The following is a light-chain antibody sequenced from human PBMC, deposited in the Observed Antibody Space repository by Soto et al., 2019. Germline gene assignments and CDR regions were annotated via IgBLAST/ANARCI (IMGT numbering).Light chain of an antibody. J-gene: IGKJ2*01. V-gene: IGKV4-1*01. CDR2: WAS. Sequence: DIVMTQSPDSLAVSLGERATINCKSSQSVLYSSNNKNYLAWYQQKPGQPPKMVIYWASTRESGVPDRFSGSGSGTDFTLTISSLKAADVAVYYCQQYYSTTPTFGQGTKLEIK. CDR3: QQYYSTTPT. CDR1: QSVLYSSNNKNY.